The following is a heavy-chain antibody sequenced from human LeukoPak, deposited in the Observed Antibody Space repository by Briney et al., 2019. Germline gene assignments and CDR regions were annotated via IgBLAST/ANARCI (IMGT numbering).Heavy chain of an antibody. D-gene: IGHD3-16*02. J-gene: IGHJ4*02. CDR2: MNPNSGNT. Sequence: ASVTVSCTASGYTFTSYDINWVRQATGQGLEWMGWMNPNSGNTGYAQKFQGRVAMTRNTSISTAYMELSSLRSEDTAVYYCARVDRYYDYVWGSYRYRYYFDYWGQGTLVTVSS. CDR3: ARVDRYYDYVWGSYRYRYYFDY. V-gene: IGHV1-8*01. CDR1: GYTFTSYD.